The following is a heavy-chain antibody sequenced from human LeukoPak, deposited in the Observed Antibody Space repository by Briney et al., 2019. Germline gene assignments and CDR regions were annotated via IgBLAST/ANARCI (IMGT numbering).Heavy chain of an antibody. J-gene: IGHJ4*02. CDR2: IYYSGST. CDR1: GGSISPYY. D-gene: IGHD3-3*01. Sequence: SETLSLTCTVSGGSISPYYWTWIRQPPGKGLEWIGYIYYSGSTNYNPSLTSRVTMSVDTSKNRFSLKLSSVAAADTAVYYCARAPGIMSGNWRFDYWGQGTLVTVSS. CDR3: ARAPGIMSGNWRFDY. V-gene: IGHV4-59*12.